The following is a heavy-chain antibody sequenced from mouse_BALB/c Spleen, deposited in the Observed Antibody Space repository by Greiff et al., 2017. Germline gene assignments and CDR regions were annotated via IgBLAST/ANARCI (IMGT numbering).Heavy chain of an antibody. CDR2: ISSGSSTI. J-gene: IGHJ2*01. V-gene: IGHV5-17*02. CDR1: GFTFSSFG. Sequence: EVMLVESGGGLVQPGGSRKLSCAASGFTFSSFGMHWVRQAPEKGLEWVAYISSGSSTIYYADTVKGRFTISRDNPKNTLFLQMTSLRSEDTAMYYCARDSYYFDYWGQGTTLTVSS. CDR3: ARDSYYFDY.